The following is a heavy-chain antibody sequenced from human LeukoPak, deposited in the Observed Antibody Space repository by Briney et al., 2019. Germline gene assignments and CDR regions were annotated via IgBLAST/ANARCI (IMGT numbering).Heavy chain of an antibody. CDR3: AGGLTRWLHTTYYFDY. D-gene: IGHD5-24*01. Sequence: SLKVSCKASGGTFSSYAISWVRQAPGQGLEWMGGIIPIFGTANYAQKFQGRVTITADESTSTAYMELSSLRSEDTAVYYCAGGLTRWLHTTYYFDYWGQGTLVTVSS. V-gene: IGHV1-69*01. CDR1: GGTFSSYA. CDR2: IIPIFGTA. J-gene: IGHJ4*02.